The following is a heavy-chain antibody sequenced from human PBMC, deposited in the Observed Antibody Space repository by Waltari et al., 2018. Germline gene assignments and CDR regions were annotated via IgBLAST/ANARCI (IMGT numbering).Heavy chain of an antibody. CDR2: INPSGGST. Sequence: QVQLVQSGAEVKKPGASVKVSCKASGYTFTSYYMHWVRQAPGQGLEWMGIINPSGGSTSYAQKFQGRVTMTRDTSTSTVYMELSSLRSEDTAVYYCATSGIAVAAHPPAFDYWGQGTLVTVSS. J-gene: IGHJ4*02. CDR1: GYTFTSYY. V-gene: IGHV1-46*01. D-gene: IGHD6-19*01. CDR3: ATSGIAVAAHPPAFDY.